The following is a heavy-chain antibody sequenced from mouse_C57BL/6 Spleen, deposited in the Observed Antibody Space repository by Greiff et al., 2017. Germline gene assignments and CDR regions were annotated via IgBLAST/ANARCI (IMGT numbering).Heavy chain of an antibody. CDR1: GYTFTDYY. V-gene: IGHV1-75*01. D-gene: IGHD1-1*01. CDR3: ARDYGSQPGLYAMDY. J-gene: IGHJ4*01. CDR2: IFPGSGST. Sequence: QVQLQQSGPELVKPGASVKISCKASGYTFTDYYINWVKQRPGQGLEWIGWIFPGSGSTYYNEKFKGKATLTVDKSSSTAYMLLSSLTSEDSAVYFCARDYGSQPGLYAMDYWGQGTSVTVSS.